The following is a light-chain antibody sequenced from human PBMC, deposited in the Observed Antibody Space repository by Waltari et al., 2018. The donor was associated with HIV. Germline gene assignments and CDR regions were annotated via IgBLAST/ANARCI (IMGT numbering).Light chain of an antibody. CDR1: SSDVGGYNS. V-gene: IGLV2-14*01. Sequence: QSALTQPASVSGSPGQSITISCPGTSSDVGGYNSVSWYQQHPGKAPKLMIYEVSNRPSGVSNRVSGSKSGNTASLTISGLQAEDEADYYCSSYTSSSVVFGGGTKLTVL. CDR3: SSYTSSSVV. CDR2: EVS. J-gene: IGLJ2*01.